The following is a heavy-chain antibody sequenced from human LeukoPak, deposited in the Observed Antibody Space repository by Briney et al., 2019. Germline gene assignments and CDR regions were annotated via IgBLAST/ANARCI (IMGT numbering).Heavy chain of an antibody. CDR3: ASLLPGYGSGSNDI. CDR1: GFTFSSYW. CDR2: IKQDGSEK. V-gene: IGHV3-7*01. D-gene: IGHD3-10*01. Sequence: QAGGSLRLSCAASGFTFSSYWMSWVRQAPGKGLEWVANIKQDGSEKYYVDSVKGRFTISRDNAKNSLYLQMNSLRAEDTAVYYCASLLPGYGSGSNDIWGQGTMVTVSS. J-gene: IGHJ3*02.